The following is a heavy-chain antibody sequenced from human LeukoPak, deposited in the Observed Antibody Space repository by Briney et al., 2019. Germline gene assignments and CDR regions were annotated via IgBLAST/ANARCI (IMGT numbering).Heavy chain of an antibody. V-gene: IGHV3-23*01. D-gene: IGHD6-19*01. Sequence: PGGSLRLSCAASGFSFSSYTMSWVRQAPGKGLEWVSVISAGGDSTYYAHSVKGRFTISRDNSRNTLNLQMNSLRAEDTAVYYCAKRPGSSPRHFDSWGQGTLVTVSS. CDR2: ISAGGDST. CDR1: GFSFSSYT. CDR3: AKRPGSSPRHFDS. J-gene: IGHJ4*02.